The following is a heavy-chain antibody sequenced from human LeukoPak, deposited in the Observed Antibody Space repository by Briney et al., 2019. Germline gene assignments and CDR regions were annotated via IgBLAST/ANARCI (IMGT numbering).Heavy chain of an antibody. J-gene: IGHJ4*02. V-gene: IGHV4-39*01. CDR2: FYYSGST. CDR3: AGQMWFGELLLIDS. CDR1: GGSISSSSNY. Sequence: SETLSLTCSVSGGSISSSSNYWGWIRQPPGKRLEWIGSFYYSGSTYSHPTLKSRVTISVDTSKNQFSLKLSSVTIADTAVYYCAGQMWFGELLLIDSWGQGTLVTVSS. D-gene: IGHD3-10*01.